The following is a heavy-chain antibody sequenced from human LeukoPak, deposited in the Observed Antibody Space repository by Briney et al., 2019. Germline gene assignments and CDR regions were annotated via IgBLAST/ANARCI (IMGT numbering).Heavy chain of an antibody. CDR2: ISAYNGNT. D-gene: IGHD2-8*01. CDR1: GYTFTSYG. CDR3: ARQRGGQYGDAFDI. Sequence: GASVKVSCKASGYTFTSYGISWVRQAPGQGLEWMGWISAYNGNTNYAQKLQGRVTMTRDTSTSTVYMELSSLRSEDTAVYYCARQRGGQYGDAFDIWGQGTVVTVSS. J-gene: IGHJ3*02. V-gene: IGHV1-18*01.